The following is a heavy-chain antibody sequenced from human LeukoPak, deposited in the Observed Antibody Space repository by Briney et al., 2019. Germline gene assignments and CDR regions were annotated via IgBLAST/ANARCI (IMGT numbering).Heavy chain of an antibody. Sequence: GGSLRLSCAASGFTFDDYAMHWVRQAPGKGLEWVSGISGNSVCIGYADSVKGRFTISRDNAKNSLYLQMNSLRAEDTALYYCAKGDQGRGISGYHDYWGQGTLVTVYS. J-gene: IGHJ4*02. CDR1: GFTFDDYA. CDR3: AKGDQGRGISGYHDY. D-gene: IGHD3-22*01. V-gene: IGHV3-9*01. CDR2: ISGNSVCI.